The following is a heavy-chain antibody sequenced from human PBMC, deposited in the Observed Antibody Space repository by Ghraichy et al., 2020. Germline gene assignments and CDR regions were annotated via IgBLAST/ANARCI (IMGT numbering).Heavy chain of an antibody. D-gene: IGHD3-16*01. CDR1: GASISPNY. J-gene: IGHJ4*02. CDR2: ISATGNT. V-gene: IGHV4-4*07. Sequence: SETLSLTCTVSGASISPNYWTWIRQSAGKGLEWIGRISATGNTNYNPSLKGRVTMSMDTSKSQFSLNLNSVTAADTAVYYCARRGNWGFLDYWGQGILVTVSS. CDR3: ARRGNWGFLDY.